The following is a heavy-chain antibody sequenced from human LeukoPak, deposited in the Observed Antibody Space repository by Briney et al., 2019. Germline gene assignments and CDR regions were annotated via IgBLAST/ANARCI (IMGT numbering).Heavy chain of an antibody. CDR3: ARVPGDSSGYFDY. CDR1: GFTFSSYE. D-gene: IGHD3-22*01. Sequence: GGSLRLSCAASGFTFSSYEMNWVRQAPGKGLEWVSYISSSGSTIYYADSVKGRFTISRDNAKNLLYLQMNSLRAEDTAVYYCARVPGDSSGYFDYWGQGTLVTVSP. J-gene: IGHJ4*02. V-gene: IGHV3-48*03. CDR2: ISSSGSTI.